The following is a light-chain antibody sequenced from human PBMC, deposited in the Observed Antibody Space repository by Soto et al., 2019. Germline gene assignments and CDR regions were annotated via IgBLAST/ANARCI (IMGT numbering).Light chain of an antibody. J-gene: IGKJ1*01. CDR3: QQYYSYPRT. Sequence: DIVMTQSPDSLAVSLGERATINCKSGQSVLYSSNNKNYLAWYQQKPGQPPQLLIYWASTRESGVPDRFSGSGSGTDFTLTISCLQSEDFATYYCQQYYSYPRTFGQGTKVDIK. V-gene: IGKV4-1*01. CDR1: QSVLYSSNNKNY. CDR2: WAS.